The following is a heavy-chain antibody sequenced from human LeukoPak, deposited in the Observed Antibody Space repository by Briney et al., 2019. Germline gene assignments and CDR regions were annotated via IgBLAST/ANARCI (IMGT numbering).Heavy chain of an antibody. V-gene: IGHV4-39*07. Sequence: SETLSLTCTVSGGSISSSSYYWGWIRQPPGKGLEWIGSIYYSGSTYYNPSLKSRVTISVDTSKNQFSLKLSSVTAADTAVYYCARGVTFGGVIVQYYFDYWGQGTLVTVSP. J-gene: IGHJ4*02. D-gene: IGHD3-16*02. CDR3: ARGVTFGGVIVQYYFDY. CDR2: IYYSGST. CDR1: GGSISSSSYY.